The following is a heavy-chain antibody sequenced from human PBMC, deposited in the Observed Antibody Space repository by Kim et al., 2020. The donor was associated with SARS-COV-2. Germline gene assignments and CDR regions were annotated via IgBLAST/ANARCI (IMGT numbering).Heavy chain of an antibody. CDR1: GFTFGDYT. J-gene: IGHJ4*02. CDR2: IRFKAFGGTT. CDR3: ARDRYCTTTSCYGSDY. V-gene: IGHV3-49*03. Sequence: GGSLRLSCTASGFTFGDYTMSWFRQAPGKGLEWVGCIRFKAFGGTTEYAASVKGRFTISRDDSKSFAYLQMNSLKTEDTAVYYCARDRYCTTTSCYGSDYWGQGTLVTVSS. D-gene: IGHD2-2*01.